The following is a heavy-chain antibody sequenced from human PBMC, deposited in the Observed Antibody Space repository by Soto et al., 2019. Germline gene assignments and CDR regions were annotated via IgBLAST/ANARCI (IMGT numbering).Heavy chain of an antibody. CDR1: GFTFDDYA. J-gene: IGHJ6*03. CDR2: ISWNSGSI. Sequence: GGSLRLSCAASGFTFDDYAMHWVRQAPGKGLEWVSGISWNSGSIGYADSVKGRFTISRDNAKNSLYLQMNSLRAEDTALYYCAKDMDDCSSTSCYHYYMDVWGKGTTVTVSS. V-gene: IGHV3-9*01. D-gene: IGHD2-2*01. CDR3: AKDMDDCSSTSCYHYYMDV.